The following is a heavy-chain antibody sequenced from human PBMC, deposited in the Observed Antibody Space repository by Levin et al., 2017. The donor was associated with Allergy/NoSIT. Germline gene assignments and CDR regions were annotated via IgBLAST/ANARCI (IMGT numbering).Heavy chain of an antibody. Sequence: GGSLRLSCAASGFTFSSYSMNWVRQAPGKGLEWVSSISSSSSYIYYADSVKGRFTISRDNAKNSLYLQMNSLRAEDTAVYYCARSQGDSGYDPLRGDYYYYGMDVWGQGTTVTVSS. J-gene: IGHJ6*02. CDR2: ISSSSSYI. D-gene: IGHD5-12*01. CDR1: GFTFSSYS. CDR3: ARSQGDSGYDPLRGDYYYYGMDV. V-gene: IGHV3-21*01.